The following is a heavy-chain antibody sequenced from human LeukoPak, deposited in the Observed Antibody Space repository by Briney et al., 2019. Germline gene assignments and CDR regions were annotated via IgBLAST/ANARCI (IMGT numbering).Heavy chain of an antibody. V-gene: IGHV3-23*01. CDR2: FSGSGGTT. CDR1: GFTFSSYA. CDR3: AKEGGLVLREATINY. D-gene: IGHD5-12*01. Sequence: GGSLRLSCAASGFTFSSYAMSWVRQAPGKGLEWVSSFSGSGGTTYYADSMKGRFTISRDNSRNTLYPQMNSLRAEDTAIYYCAKEGGLVLREATINYWGQGTLVAVSS. J-gene: IGHJ4*02.